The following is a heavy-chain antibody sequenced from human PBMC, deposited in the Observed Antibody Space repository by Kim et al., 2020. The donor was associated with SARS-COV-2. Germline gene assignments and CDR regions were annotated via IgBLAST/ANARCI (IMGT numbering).Heavy chain of an antibody. Sequence: GGSLRLSCAASGFTVSSNYMNWVRQAPGKGREWVSVIYTGGSTYYADSVKGRFTISRDNSKNTLYLQMNSLRAEDTAVYFCAVRYYDTSGYYSYYFDYWGQGTLVIVSS. CDR2: IYTGGST. D-gene: IGHD3-22*01. CDR1: GFTVSSNY. V-gene: IGHV3-66*02. CDR3: AVRYYDTSGYYSYYFDY. J-gene: IGHJ4*02.